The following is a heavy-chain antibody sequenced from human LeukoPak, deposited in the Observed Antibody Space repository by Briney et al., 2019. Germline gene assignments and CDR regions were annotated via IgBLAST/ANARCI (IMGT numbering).Heavy chain of an antibody. CDR2: ISYDGSNK. D-gene: IGHD4-23*01. Sequence: PGGSLRLSCAASGFTFSSYGMHWVRQAPGKGLEWVAVISYDGSNKYYADSVKGRFTISRDNSKNTLYLQMNSLRAEDTAVYYCAKDLGTVVTPSWGQGTLVTVSS. V-gene: IGHV3-30*18. CDR3: AKDLGTVVTPS. J-gene: IGHJ4*02. CDR1: GFTFSSYG.